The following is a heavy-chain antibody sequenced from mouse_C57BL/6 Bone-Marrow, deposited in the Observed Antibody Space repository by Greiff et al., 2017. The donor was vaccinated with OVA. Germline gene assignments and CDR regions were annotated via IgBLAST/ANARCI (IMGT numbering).Heavy chain of an antibody. V-gene: IGHV1-63*01. Sequence: QVQLQQSGAELVRPGTSVKMSCKASGYTFTNYWIGWAKQRPGHGLEWIGDIYPGGGYTNYHEKFKGKATLTAAKSSSTAYMQVSSLTSEGCAICHCARNDYDVWFAYWGQGTRVSVSA. J-gene: IGHJ3*01. CDR1: GYTFTNYW. CDR3: ARNDYDVWFAY. D-gene: IGHD2-4*01. CDR2: IYPGGGYT.